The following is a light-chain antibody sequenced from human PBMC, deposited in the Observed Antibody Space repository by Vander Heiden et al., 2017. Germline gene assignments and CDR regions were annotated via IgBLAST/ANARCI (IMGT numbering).Light chain of an antibody. CDR1: SPNIGAGHV. V-gene: IGLV1-40*01. CDR2: ANT. J-gene: IGLJ2*01. Sequence: QSVLTPPPSVSGAPGQRVTISCTGTSPNIGAGHVVHWYQQLPGTAPKLFSYANTIRPSGVPDRFSGSNSGTSASLAITGLQAEDEADYYCQSFDSSLSGAGFGGGTKLT. CDR3: QSFDSSLSGAG.